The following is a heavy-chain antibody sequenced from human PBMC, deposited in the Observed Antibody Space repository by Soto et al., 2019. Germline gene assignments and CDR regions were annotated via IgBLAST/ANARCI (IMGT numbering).Heavy chain of an antibody. V-gene: IGHV1-69*13. D-gene: IGHD3-10*01. CDR3: ARDSNYGSGSYYSLFDY. Sequence: VASVKVSCKASGGTFSSYAISWVRQAPVQGLEWMGGIIPIFGTANYAQKFQGRVTITADESTSTAYMELSSLRSEDTAVYYCARDSNYGSGSYYSLFDYWGQGTLVTVSS. CDR2: IIPIFGTA. CDR1: GGTFSSYA. J-gene: IGHJ4*02.